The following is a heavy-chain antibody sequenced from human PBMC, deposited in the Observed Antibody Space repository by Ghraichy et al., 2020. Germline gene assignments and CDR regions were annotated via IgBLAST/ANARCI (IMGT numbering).Heavy chain of an antibody. D-gene: IGHD6-13*01. V-gene: IGHV3-48*02. Sequence: GESLNISCAASGFTFSSKSMNWVRQAPGKGLEWLSYLSAASSTVHYADSVRGRFTTSRDNVKNILYLDMNGLRDEDTAVYYCATSPTVSAAGSDDFWGQGTLVTVSS. CDR3: ATSPTVSAAGSDDF. J-gene: IGHJ4*02. CDR1: GFTFSSKS. CDR2: LSAASSTV.